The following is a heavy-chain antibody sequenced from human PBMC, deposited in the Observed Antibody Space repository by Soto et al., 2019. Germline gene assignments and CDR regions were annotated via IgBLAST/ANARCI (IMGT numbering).Heavy chain of an antibody. CDR2: ISGSGAST. D-gene: IGHD7-27*01. J-gene: IGHJ5*02. CDR3: AKDRYWGSPKTLAS. CDR1: AFIFTSFA. V-gene: IGHV3-23*01. Sequence: GGSLRLSCEASAFIFTSFAMSWVRQAPGKGLEWVSAISGSGASTFYADSVKGRFTISRDNSKSTLCLQMNSLRAEDTAIYYCAKDRYWGSPKTLASWGQGTLVTSPQ.